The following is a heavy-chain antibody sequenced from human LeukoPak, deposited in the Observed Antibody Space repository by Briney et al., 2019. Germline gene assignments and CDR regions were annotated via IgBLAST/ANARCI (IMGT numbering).Heavy chain of an antibody. CDR2: IIPIFGTA. V-gene: IGHV1-69*06. Sequence: SVKLSCKSSGRTFSSYAISWVRQAPGQGLEWMGGIIPIFGTANYAQKFQGRVTITADKSTSTAYMELSSLRSEDTAVYYCARDKVGAKEGYVWFDPWGQGTLVTVSS. J-gene: IGHJ5*02. D-gene: IGHD1-26*01. CDR3: ARDKVGAKEGYVWFDP. CDR1: GRTFSSYA.